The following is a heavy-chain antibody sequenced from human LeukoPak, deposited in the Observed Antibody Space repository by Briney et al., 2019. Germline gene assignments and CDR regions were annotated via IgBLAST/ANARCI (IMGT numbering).Heavy chain of an antibody. J-gene: IGHJ4*01. CDR3: ARGPGSSGGAYVGDY. D-gene: IGHD3-22*01. V-gene: IGHV3-74*01. CDR1: GFLFGSHW. Sequence: GGSLRLSCAGSGFLFGSHWMHWVRQVPGKGPVWVSRIDGGGSSTSYADSVKGRFFISRDNGKSILYLQMNSLRVEDTAVYYCARGPGSSGGAYVGDYWGHGTLVTVSS. CDR2: IDGGGSST.